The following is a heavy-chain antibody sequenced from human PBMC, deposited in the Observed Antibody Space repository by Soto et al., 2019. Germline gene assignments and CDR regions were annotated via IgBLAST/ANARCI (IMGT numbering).Heavy chain of an antibody. J-gene: IGHJ6*02. CDR1: GGTFSNSP. CDR2: GIPVFKTA. Sequence: QVQLVQSGAEVKKPGSSVKVSCKSSGGTFSNSPISWVRQAPGQGLEWVGGGIPVFKTANYAQKFQGRVTITADESTNTANMGLISLRSGDTAVYYCARSRFVVGVTDDSYGMDVWGQGTTVTVSS. D-gene: IGHD2-15*01. V-gene: IGHV1-69*12. CDR3: ARSRFVVGVTDDSYGMDV.